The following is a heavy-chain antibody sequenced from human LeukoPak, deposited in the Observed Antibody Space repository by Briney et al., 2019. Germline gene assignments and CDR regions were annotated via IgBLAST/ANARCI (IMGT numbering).Heavy chain of an antibody. V-gene: IGHV3-66*01. Sequence: GGSLKLPRATFGFTVRSNYMSWVRQAPGKGLEWVSVIYSGGSTYYADSVKGRFTISRDNSKNTLYLQMNSLRAEDTAVYYCARDLNLGSWGQGTLVTVSS. CDR3: ARDLNLGS. CDR2: IYSGGST. J-gene: IGHJ4*02. CDR1: GFTVRSNY.